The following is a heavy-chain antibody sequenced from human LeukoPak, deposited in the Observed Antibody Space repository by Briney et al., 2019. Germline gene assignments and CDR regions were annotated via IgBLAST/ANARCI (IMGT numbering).Heavy chain of an antibody. V-gene: IGHV1-18*01. CDR2: ISPYNGNT. D-gene: IGHD2-15*01. CDR3: ARWPVGYCSGGSCSGVHAFDI. J-gene: IGHJ3*02. CDR1: GYTFTSYG. Sequence: ASVKVSCKASGYTFTSYGISWVRQAPGQGLEWMGWISPYNGNTNYAQKLQGRVTMTTDTSTSTAYMDLRSLRSDETSVYYCARWPVGYCSGGSCSGVHAFDIWGQGTMVTVSS.